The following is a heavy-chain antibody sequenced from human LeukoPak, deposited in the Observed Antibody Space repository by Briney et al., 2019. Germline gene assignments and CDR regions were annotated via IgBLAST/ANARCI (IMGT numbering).Heavy chain of an antibody. CDR3: ARGTRVYGDYEG. Sequence: SETLSLTCTVSGGSISSYYWSWTRQPPGKGLEWIGYIYYSGSTNYNPSLKSRVTISVDTSKNQFSLKLSSVTAADTAVYYCARGTRVYGDYEGWGQGTLVTVSS. J-gene: IGHJ4*02. V-gene: IGHV4-59*01. D-gene: IGHD4-17*01. CDR2: IYYSGST. CDR1: GGSISSYY.